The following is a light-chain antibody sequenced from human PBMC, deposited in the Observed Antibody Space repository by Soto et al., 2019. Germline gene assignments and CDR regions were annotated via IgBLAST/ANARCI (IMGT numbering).Light chain of an antibody. V-gene: IGLV2-23*01. CDR3: CSYAGSYTYVV. CDR2: EDT. Sequence: QSALTQPASVSGSPGQSITISCTATSSDFGIYNLVSWYRQHPGKAPQVLIYEDTKRPSGVSFRFSASKSGKTASLTISGLQAEDEADYYCCSYAGSYTYVVFGGGTKVTVL. J-gene: IGLJ2*01. CDR1: SSDFGIYNL.